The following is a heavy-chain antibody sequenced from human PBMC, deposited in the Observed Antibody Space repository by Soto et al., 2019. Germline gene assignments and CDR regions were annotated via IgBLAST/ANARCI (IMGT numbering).Heavy chain of an antibody. CDR2: IYRGGST. D-gene: IGHD1-26*01. CDR3: ARDQVGATGMDV. V-gene: IGHV4-30-2*01. J-gene: IGHJ6*02. Sequence: SETLSLTSPVSGDSVTSNHFFWGWIRQPPGRGLEWIANIYRGGSTYNNPSLKSRVTISVDRSKNQFSLKLSSVTAADTAVYYCARDQVGATGMDVWGQGTTVTVSS. CDR1: GDSVTSNHFF.